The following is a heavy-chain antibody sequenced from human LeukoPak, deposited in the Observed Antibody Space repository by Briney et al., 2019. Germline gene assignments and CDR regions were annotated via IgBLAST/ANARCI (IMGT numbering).Heavy chain of an antibody. J-gene: IGHJ5*02. D-gene: IGHD5-18*01. CDR2: IYHSGST. CDR3: ARYSYGYRWFDP. V-gene: IGHV4-30-2*01. CDR1: GGSISSGGYS. Sequence: SQTLSLTCAVSGGSISSGGYSWSWIRQPPGKGLEWIGYIYHSGSTYYNPSLKSRVTISVDRSKNQFSLKLSSVTAADTAVYYCARYSYGYRWFDPWGQGTLVTVSS.